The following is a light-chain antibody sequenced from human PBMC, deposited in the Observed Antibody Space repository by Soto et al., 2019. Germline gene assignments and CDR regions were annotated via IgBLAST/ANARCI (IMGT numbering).Light chain of an antibody. Sequence: DIVMTQSPATLSLSPGEGDTLSCRASKSVRSNLGWYQQKPGQAPSLIIYGASTRATGIPDRFSGSGSGTEFTLTISRLQSEDFAVYYCQQYSNCPRTFGQGTKVEIK. CDR2: GAS. CDR1: KSVRSN. CDR3: QQYSNCPRT. J-gene: IGKJ1*01. V-gene: IGKV3-15*01.